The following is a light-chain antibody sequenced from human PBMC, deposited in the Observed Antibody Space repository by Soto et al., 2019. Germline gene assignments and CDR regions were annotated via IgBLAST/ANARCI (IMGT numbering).Light chain of an antibody. J-gene: IGLJ3*02. CDR2: EGG. V-gene: IGLV2-23*01. Sequence: QSALTQPASVSGSPGPSITISCTGTSSDVGSYNLVSWYQQQPGKDPKLMIYEGGKRPSGVSNRFSGSKSGNTASLTISGLQAEDEADYYCCSYAGSSTWVFGGGTKLTVL. CDR3: CSYAGSSTWV. CDR1: SSDVGSYNL.